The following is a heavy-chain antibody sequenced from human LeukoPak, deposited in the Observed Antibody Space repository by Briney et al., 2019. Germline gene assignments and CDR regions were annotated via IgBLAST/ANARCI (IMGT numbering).Heavy chain of an antibody. CDR2: IFHSGST. D-gene: IGHD6-6*01. CDR3: ALTPYSTSGYFDY. J-gene: IGHJ4*02. V-gene: IGHV4-38-2*02. CDR1: GYSISSGYF. Sequence: SETLSLTCSGSGYSISSGYFWGWLRQPPGKGLEWIGTIFHSGSTYYNPSLKTRVTISVHTSKNQFSLKLSSVTAADTAVYYCALTPYSTSGYFDYWGQGTLVTVSS.